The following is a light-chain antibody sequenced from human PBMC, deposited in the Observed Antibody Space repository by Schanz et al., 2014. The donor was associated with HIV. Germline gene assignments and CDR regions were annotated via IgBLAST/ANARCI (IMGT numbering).Light chain of an antibody. Sequence: EIVMTQSPATLSVSPGERATLSCRASQSVTSNLAWYQQKPGQAPRLLIYGASTRATGIPARFSGSGSGTEFTLTISSLQSEDFAVYYCQQYHSSPLTFGGGTKVEIQ. CDR1: QSVTSN. CDR3: QQYHSSPLT. CDR2: GAS. V-gene: IGKV3-15*01. J-gene: IGKJ4*01.